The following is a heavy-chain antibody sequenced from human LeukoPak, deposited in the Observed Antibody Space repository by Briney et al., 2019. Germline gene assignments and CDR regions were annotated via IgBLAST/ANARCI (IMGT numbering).Heavy chain of an antibody. CDR1: GFSFSRYW. Sequence: GGSLSLSCAASGFSFSRYWRTWVRQSPGKGLEWVANINQDGSEKYYGDSVTGRFTISRDNAENSLFLQMNSLRADDTGVYYCGKARETPVNVFPDHWGQGVVVTVSS. V-gene: IGHV3-7*01. D-gene: IGHD1-26*01. J-gene: IGHJ4*02. CDR3: GKARETPVNVFPDH. CDR2: INQDGSEK.